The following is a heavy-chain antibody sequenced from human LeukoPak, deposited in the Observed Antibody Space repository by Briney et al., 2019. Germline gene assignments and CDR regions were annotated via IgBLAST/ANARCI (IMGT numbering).Heavy chain of an antibody. V-gene: IGHV1-8*01. CDR2: MNPNSGNT. J-gene: IGHJ4*02. CDR1: GYTFTSYD. CDR3: ARTSRRYCSSPSCYNFDY. Sequence: ASVKVSCKASGYTFTSYDINWVRQATGQGLEWMGWMNPNSGNTGYAQKFQGRVTMTRNTSISTAYMELSSLRSEDTAVYYCARTSRRYCSSPSCYNFDYWGQGTLVTVSS. D-gene: IGHD2-2*02.